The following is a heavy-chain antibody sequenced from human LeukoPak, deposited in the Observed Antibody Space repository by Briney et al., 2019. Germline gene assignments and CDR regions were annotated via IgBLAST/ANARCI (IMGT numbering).Heavy chain of an antibody. V-gene: IGHV4-59*01. Sequence: SETLSLTCTVSGGSISSFYWSWIRQPPGKGLEWIGDIYNSGSTNYNPSLKSRVTISVDTSKNQFSLKLSSVTAADTAVYYCASEIAAAHKAFDYWGQGTLVTVSS. CDR2: IYNSGST. CDR1: GGSISSFY. D-gene: IGHD6-13*01. CDR3: ASEIAAAHKAFDY. J-gene: IGHJ4*02.